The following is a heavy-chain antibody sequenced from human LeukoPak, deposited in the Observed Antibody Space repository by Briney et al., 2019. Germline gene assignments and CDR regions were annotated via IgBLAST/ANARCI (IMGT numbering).Heavy chain of an antibody. CDR3: ARGSEISSSPVGY. V-gene: IGHV3-21*01. D-gene: IGHD6-6*01. Sequence: PGGSLRLSCAASGLTFSSYWMSWVRQAPGKGLEWVSSISSSSSYIYYADSVKGRFTISRDNAKNSLYLQMNSLRAEDTAVYYCARGSEISSSPVGYWGQGTLVTVSS. J-gene: IGHJ4*02. CDR1: GLTFSSYW. CDR2: ISSSSSYI.